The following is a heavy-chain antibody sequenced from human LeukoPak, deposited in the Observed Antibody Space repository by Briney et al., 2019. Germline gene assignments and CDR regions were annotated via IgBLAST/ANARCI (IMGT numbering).Heavy chain of an antibody. Sequence: GGSLRLSCAASGFTFSNYWMTWVRQAPGKGLEWVANMKPDGSEEYYVDSVRGRFTVSRDNARNTLYLQMNSLRAEDTAVYYCARAAVAGITIATYYYGMDVWGQGTTVTVSS. J-gene: IGHJ6*02. CDR3: ARAAVAGITIATYYYGMDV. CDR1: GFTFSNYW. V-gene: IGHV3-7*01. CDR2: MKPDGSEE. D-gene: IGHD6-19*01.